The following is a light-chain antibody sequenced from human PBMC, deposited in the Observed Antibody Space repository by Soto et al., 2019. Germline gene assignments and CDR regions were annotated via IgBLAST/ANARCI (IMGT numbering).Light chain of an antibody. CDR2: AAS. J-gene: IGKJ3*01. V-gene: IGKV1-39*01. Sequence: DMQMTQSPSSLSASVGDRVSITCRSSQNISNYLHWYQQRPGKAPKLLIYAASNLRSGVPSRFSVSGSGTDFTLTISSLQSEDFATYYCQQSYSRPRLTFGPGTRVEIK. CDR3: QQSYSRPRLT. CDR1: QNISNY.